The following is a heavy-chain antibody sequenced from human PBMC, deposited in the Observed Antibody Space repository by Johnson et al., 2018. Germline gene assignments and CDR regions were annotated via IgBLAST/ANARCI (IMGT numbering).Heavy chain of an antibody. CDR2: ISYDGSNK. CDR1: GFTFSSYG. CDR3: ARPYATSSSVDY. J-gene: IGHJ4*02. V-gene: IGHV3-30*03. D-gene: IGHD2-8*01. Sequence: QVQLVQSGGGVVQPGRSLRLSCAASGFTFSSYGMHWVRQSPGKGLEWVAVISYDGSNKYYADSVKGRFTISRDNSKNTLYLQMNSLRPEDTAVYYCARPYATSSSVDYWGQGTLVTVSS.